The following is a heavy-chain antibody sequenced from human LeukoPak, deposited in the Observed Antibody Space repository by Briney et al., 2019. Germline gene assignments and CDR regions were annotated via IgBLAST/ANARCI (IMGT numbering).Heavy chain of an antibody. Sequence: PSETLSLTCAVYGGSFSGYYWSWIRQPPGKGLEWIGEINHSGSTNYNPSLKSRVTISVATSMNQFSLKLSSVTAADTAVYYCARGRNYYGSGSYYSPKNDYWGQGTLVTVSS. CDR1: GGSFSGYY. CDR3: ARGRNYYGSGSYYSPKNDY. D-gene: IGHD3-10*01. CDR2: INHSGST. V-gene: IGHV4-34*01. J-gene: IGHJ4*02.